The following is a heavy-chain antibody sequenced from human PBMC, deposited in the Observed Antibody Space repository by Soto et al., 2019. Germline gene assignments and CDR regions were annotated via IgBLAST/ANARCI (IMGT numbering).Heavy chain of an antibody. J-gene: IGHJ4*02. Sequence: QVQLQESGPGLVRPSQTLSLTCSVSGASIYNGGYFWSWIRQSPGKGLEWIGHLHNSGSPYNNPSLKSRVTISADTSMNQFSLALTSVTAADTAMYYCASGPTTEKVDSWGQGILVTVSS. V-gene: IGHV4-30-4*01. CDR3: ASGPTTEKVDS. CDR2: LHNSGSP. CDR1: GASIYNGGYF.